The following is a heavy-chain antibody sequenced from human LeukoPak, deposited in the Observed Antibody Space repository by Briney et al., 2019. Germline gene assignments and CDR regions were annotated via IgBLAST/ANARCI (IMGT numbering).Heavy chain of an antibody. CDR3: ARNLIPEQLVLNF. J-gene: IGHJ4*02. Sequence: SETLSLTCTVSGGSISSYYWSWIRQPAGKGLEWIGRIYTSGSTNYNPSLKSRVTMSVDTSKNQFSLNLRSVTPEDTAVYYCARNLIPEQLVLNFWGQGTLVTVSS. CDR1: GGSISSYY. V-gene: IGHV4-4*07. D-gene: IGHD6-13*01. CDR2: IYTSGST.